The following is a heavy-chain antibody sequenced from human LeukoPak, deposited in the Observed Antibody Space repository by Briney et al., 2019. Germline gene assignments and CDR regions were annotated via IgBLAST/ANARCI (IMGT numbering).Heavy chain of an antibody. CDR3: ARDLIVPVGLTGSGSYSTDY. D-gene: IGHD3-10*01. CDR1: GGSIISYY. V-gene: IGHV4-4*07. CDR2: IYTSGST. J-gene: IGHJ4*02. Sequence: PSETLSLTCTVSGGSIISYYWSWIRQPAGKGLEWIGRIYTSGSTNYNPFLKSRVTMSVDTSKNQLSLKLSSVTAADTAVYYCARDLIVPVGLTGSGSYSTDYWGQGTLVTVSS.